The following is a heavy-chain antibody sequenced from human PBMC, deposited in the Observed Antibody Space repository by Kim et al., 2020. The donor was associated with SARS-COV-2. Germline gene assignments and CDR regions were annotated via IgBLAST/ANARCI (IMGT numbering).Heavy chain of an antibody. V-gene: IGHV3-23*01. CDR1: GFTFSSYA. CDR2: ISGSGGST. J-gene: IGHJ5*02. CDR3: AKVVGGIQLWPRGLNWFDP. Sequence: GGSLRLSCAASGFTFSSYAMSWVRQAPGKGLEWVSAISGSGGSTYYADSVKGRFTISRDNSKNTLYLQMNSLRAEDTAVYYCAKVVGGIQLWPRGLNWFDPWGQGTLVTVSS. D-gene: IGHD5-18*01.